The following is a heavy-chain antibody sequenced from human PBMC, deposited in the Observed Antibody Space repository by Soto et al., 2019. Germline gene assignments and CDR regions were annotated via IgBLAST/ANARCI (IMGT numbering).Heavy chain of an antibody. CDR3: ASGYSYDDAFDI. CDR2: INSDGSST. V-gene: IGHV3-74*01. D-gene: IGHD5-18*01. Sequence: GESLKISCAASGFTFSSYWMHWVRQAPGKGLVWVSRINSDGSSTSYADSVKGRFTISRDNAKNTLYLQMNSLRAEDTAVYYCASGYSYDDAFDIWGQGTMVTVSS. CDR1: GFTFSSYW. J-gene: IGHJ3*02.